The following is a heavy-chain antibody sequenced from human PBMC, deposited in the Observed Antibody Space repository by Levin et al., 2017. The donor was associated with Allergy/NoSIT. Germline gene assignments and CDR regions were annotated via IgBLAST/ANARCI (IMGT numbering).Heavy chain of an antibody. CDR3: ARLSCSSTVSCDNYYYYYMDV. Sequence: GGSLRLSCKGSGYTFTRYWIGWVRQMPGKGLEWMGIIHPGDSKTRYSPSFEGQVTISVDKSISTVYLQWSSLEASDTAEFYCARLSCSSTVSCDNYYYYYMDVWGNGTTVTVSS. CDR1: GYTFTRYW. D-gene: IGHD2-2*01. V-gene: IGHV5-51*01. J-gene: IGHJ6*03. CDR2: IHPGDSKT.